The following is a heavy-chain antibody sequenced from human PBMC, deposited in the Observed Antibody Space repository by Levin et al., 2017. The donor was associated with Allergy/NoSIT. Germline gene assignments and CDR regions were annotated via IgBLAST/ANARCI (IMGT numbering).Heavy chain of an antibody. CDR2: IYYSGST. Sequence: SETLSLTCTVSGGSISSGDYYWSWIRQPPGKGLEWIGYIYYSGSTYYNPSLKSRVTISVDTSKNQFSLKLSSVTAADTAVYYCARVGDYGSGSYGRWGQGTLVTVSS. CDR1: GGSISSGDYY. V-gene: IGHV4-30-4*01. J-gene: IGHJ4*02. CDR3: ARVGDYGSGSYGR. D-gene: IGHD3-10*01.